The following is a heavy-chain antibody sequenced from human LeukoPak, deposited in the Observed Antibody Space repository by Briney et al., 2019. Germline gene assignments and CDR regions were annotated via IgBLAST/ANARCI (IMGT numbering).Heavy chain of an antibody. J-gene: IGHJ3*01. CDR1: GFTFSSYA. CDR2: ISGSGGST. Sequence: PGGSLRLSCAASGFTFSSYAMSWVRQAPGKGLEWVSAISGSGGSTYYADSVKGRFTISRDNSKNTLYLQMNSLRAEDTAVYYCAKDLNDYDYYDSSGPFWGQGTMVTVSS. CDR3: AKDLNDYDYYDSSGPF. D-gene: IGHD3-22*01. V-gene: IGHV3-23*01.